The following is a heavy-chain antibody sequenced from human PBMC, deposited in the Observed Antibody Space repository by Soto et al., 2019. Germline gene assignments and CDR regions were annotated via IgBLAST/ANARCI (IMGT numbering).Heavy chain of an antibody. CDR1: GFTFDDYS. Sequence: EVQLVESGGGLVQPGRSLRLSCAASGFTFDDYSIHWVRQAPGKGLEWVSGISWNSGIIDYVDSVKGRFTISRDNAKNSLYLQMNSLRAEDTAFYYCAKGGLLLNGPSDYWGQGTLVTVSS. CDR3: AKGGLLLNGPSDY. CDR2: ISWNSGII. J-gene: IGHJ4*02. D-gene: IGHD1-1*01. V-gene: IGHV3-9*01.